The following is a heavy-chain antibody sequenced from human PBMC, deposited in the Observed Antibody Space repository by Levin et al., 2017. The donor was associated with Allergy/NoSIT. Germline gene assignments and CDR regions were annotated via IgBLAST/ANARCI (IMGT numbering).Heavy chain of an antibody. CDR1: GFTFDDYA. Sequence: SLKISCAASGFTFDDYAMHWVRQAPGKGLEWVSGISWNSGSIGYADSVKGRFTISRDNAKNSLYLQMNSLRAEDTALYYCAKDLGGVQPFDPWGQGTLVTVSS. CDR2: ISWNSGSI. D-gene: IGHD1-1*01. J-gene: IGHJ5*02. CDR3: AKDLGGVQPFDP. V-gene: IGHV3-9*01.